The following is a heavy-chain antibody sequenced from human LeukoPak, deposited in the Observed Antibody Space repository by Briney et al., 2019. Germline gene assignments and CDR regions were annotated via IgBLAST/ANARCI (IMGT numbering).Heavy chain of an antibody. CDR2: IRYDGSNK. CDR1: GFTFSSYG. D-gene: IGHD3-3*01. J-gene: IGHJ4*02. CDR3: AKDPPFYDFWSGYLSPSLDY. V-gene: IGHV3-30*02. Sequence: GGSLRLSCAASGFTFSSYGMHWVRQAPGKGLEWVAFIRYDGSNKYYADSVKGRFTISRDNSKNTLYLQMNSLRAEDTAVYYCAKDPPFYDFWSGYLSPSLDYWGQGTLVTVSS.